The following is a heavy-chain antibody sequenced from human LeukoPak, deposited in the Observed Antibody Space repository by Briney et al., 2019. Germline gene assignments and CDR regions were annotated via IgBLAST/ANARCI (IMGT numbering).Heavy chain of an antibody. CDR3: ARDYYASGSFPNWFDP. CDR1: GFTFSNDA. Sequence: GGSLRLSCAASGFTFSNDAMHWVRQPPGKGLEWVATISYDGSYKYYADSVKGRFTISRDNSKNTVYLQMNGLRAEDTAVFYCARDYYASGSFPNWFDPWGQGTLVTVSS. CDR2: ISYDGSYK. V-gene: IGHV3-30*04. J-gene: IGHJ5*02. D-gene: IGHD3-10*01.